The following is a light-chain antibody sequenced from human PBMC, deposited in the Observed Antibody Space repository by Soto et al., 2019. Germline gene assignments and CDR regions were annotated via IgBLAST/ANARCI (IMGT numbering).Light chain of an antibody. Sequence: EIVVRQSPGTLSVSPGERATLSCRASQSVGSNLAWYQQKPGQAPRLLIYGASTRATGIPARFSGSGSETEFTLTISSLQSEDFAVYYCQQFYNWPRTFGQGTKVDIK. CDR3: QQFYNWPRT. CDR1: QSVGSN. J-gene: IGKJ1*01. CDR2: GAS. V-gene: IGKV3-15*01.